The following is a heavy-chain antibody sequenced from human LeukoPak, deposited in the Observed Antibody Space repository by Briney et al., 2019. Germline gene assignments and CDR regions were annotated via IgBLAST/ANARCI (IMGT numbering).Heavy chain of an antibody. CDR3: ARSKRGGYSYNFDY. Sequence: PSETLSLTCTVSGVSISSSNSYWGWIRQPPGKGLEWIGSIYYSGNTYYNASLKSQVSISIDTSKNQFSLKLSSVTAADTAVYYCARSKRGGYSYNFDYWGQGTLVTVSS. V-gene: IGHV4-39*01. CDR2: IYYSGNT. J-gene: IGHJ4*02. D-gene: IGHD5-18*01. CDR1: GVSISSSNSY.